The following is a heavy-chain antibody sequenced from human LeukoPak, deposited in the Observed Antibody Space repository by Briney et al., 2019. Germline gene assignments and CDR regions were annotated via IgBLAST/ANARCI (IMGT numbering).Heavy chain of an antibody. D-gene: IGHD6-19*01. V-gene: IGHV1-18*01. J-gene: IGHJ3*01. CDR1: GYTFISYD. CDR2: ISSYSGNT. Sequence: GASVKVSCTASGYTFISYDISWVRQAPGQGLEWMSWISSYSGNTNYADKLQGRFAMTTDTSTSTTYMELRSLRADDTAVYYCGRNSSGDAFDVWGQGTMVTVSS. CDR3: GRNSSGDAFDV.